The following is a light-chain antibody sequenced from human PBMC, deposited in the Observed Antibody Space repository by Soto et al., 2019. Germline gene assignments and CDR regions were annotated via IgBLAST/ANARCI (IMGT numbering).Light chain of an antibody. CDR1: SRDVGGYNY. Sequence: QSVLTQPASVSGSPGQSITISCTGTSRDVGGYNYVSWHQQHPGKAPKVIITEVSNRPAGVSNRFSGSKSGNTASLTISGLQAEDDDDYYCSSYISSSTFVVFCGVTKLTVL. CDR2: EVS. J-gene: IGLJ2*01. V-gene: IGLV2-14*01. CDR3: SSYISSSTFVV.